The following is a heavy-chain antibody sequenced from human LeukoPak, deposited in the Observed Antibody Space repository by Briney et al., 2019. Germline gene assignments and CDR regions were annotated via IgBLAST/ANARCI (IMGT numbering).Heavy chain of an antibody. CDR1: GLTFGSTS. CDR3: ARIGYCSSTSCYLFDY. D-gene: IGHD2-2*01. Sequence: GGSLRLSCAPSGLTFGSTSMNWVRQAPGKGLEWVSSISSSSSYIYYADSVKGRFTISRDNAKNSLYLQMNSLRAEDTAVYYCARIGYCSSTSCYLFDYWGQGTLVTVSS. CDR2: ISSSSSYI. V-gene: IGHV3-21*01. J-gene: IGHJ4*02.